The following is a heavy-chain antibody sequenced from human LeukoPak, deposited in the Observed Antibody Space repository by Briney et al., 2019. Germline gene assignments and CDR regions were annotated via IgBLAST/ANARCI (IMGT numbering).Heavy chain of an antibody. D-gene: IGHD3-22*01. CDR3: AREGNYYDSSGESIEY. J-gene: IGHJ4*02. Sequence: PGGSLRLSCAASGFTFSSYWMSWVRQAPGKGLEWVANIKQDGSEKYYVDSVKGRFTISRDNAKNSLYLQMNSLRAEDTAVYYCAREGNYYDSSGESIEYGGQRTLGTVSS. CDR2: IKQDGSEK. CDR1: GFTFSSYW. V-gene: IGHV3-7*01.